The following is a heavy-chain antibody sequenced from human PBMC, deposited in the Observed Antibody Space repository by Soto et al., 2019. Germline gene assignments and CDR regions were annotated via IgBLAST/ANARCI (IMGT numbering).Heavy chain of an antibody. V-gene: IGHV1-2*02. CDR1: GYTFTGYY. CDR3: AREPPGEVMAGPPVFLSEFDF. J-gene: IGHJ4*02. D-gene: IGHD3-16*01. Sequence: GASVKVSCKASGYTFTGYYMHWVRQAPGQGLEWMGWINPNSGGTNYAQKFQGRVTMTRDTSISTAYMELSRLRSDDTAVYYCAREPPGEVMAGPPVFLSEFDFWGQGALVTVSS. CDR2: INPNSGGT.